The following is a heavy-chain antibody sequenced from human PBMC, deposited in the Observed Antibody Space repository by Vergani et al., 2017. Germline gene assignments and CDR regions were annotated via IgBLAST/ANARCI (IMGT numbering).Heavy chain of an antibody. CDR3: AREKGMPTFDY. D-gene: IGHD5-24*01. V-gene: IGHV3-30*04. CDR2: ISYDGSKK. CDR1: GFTFRSYA. J-gene: IGHJ4*02. Sequence: QVQLVESGGGVVQPGRSLRLSCAASGFTFRSYAMHWVRLAPGKGLEWVAVISYDGSKKYYADSVKGPFTISRDNSKNTLYLQMNSLRAEDTAVYYCAREKGMPTFDYWGQGTRVTVSS.